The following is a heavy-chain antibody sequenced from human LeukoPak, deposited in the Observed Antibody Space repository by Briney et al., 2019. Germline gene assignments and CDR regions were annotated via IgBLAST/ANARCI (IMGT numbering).Heavy chain of an antibody. CDR3: ARRYDFWSGYYPHRPASGRYYFDY. Sequence: SETLSLTCAVYGGSFSGYYWSWIRQPPGKGLEWIGEINHSGSTNYNPSLKSRVTISVDTSKNQFSLKLSSVTAADTAVYYCARRYDFWSGYYPHRPASGRYYFDYWGQGTLVTVSS. CDR2: INHSGST. V-gene: IGHV4-34*01. CDR1: GGSFSGYY. J-gene: IGHJ4*02. D-gene: IGHD3-3*01.